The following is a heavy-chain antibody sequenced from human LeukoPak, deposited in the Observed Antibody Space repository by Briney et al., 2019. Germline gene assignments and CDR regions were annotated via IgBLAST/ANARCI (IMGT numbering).Heavy chain of an antibody. CDR1: GFTFNNYN. CDR3: ARDRGGTLVVYARGKDYYYMDV. Sequence: PGGSLRLSCAASGFTFNNYNMIWVRQAPGKGLEWVSSISSSSSSYIYYADSVKGRFTISRDNARNSLYLQMSSLRAEDTAVYYCARDRGGTLVVYARGKDYYYMDVWGKGTTVTVSS. V-gene: IGHV3-21*01. CDR2: ISSSSSSYI. J-gene: IGHJ6*03. D-gene: IGHD2-8*01.